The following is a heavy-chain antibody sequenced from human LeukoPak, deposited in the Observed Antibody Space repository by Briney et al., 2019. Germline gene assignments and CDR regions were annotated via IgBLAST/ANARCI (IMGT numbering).Heavy chain of an antibody. CDR2: MNPNSGNT. CDR1: GYTFTSYD. Sequence: EASVKVSCKASGYTFTSYDINWVRQATGQGLEWMGWMNPNSGNTGYAQKFQGRVTMTRNTSISTAYMELSSLRSEDTAVYYCARAPHTAMADYMDVWGKGTTVTVSS. CDR3: ARAPHTAMADYMDV. V-gene: IGHV1-8*01. D-gene: IGHD5-18*01. J-gene: IGHJ6*03.